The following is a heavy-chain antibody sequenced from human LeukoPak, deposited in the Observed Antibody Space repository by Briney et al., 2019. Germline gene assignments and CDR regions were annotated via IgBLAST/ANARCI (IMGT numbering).Heavy chain of an antibody. V-gene: IGHV4-34*01. CDR3: ARRDGYNWDY. Sequence: PSETLSLTCAVYGGSFSGYYWSWIRQPPGKGLEWIGEINHSGSTNYNPSLKSRVTISVDTSKNQFSLRLSSVTAADTAVFYCARRDGYNWDYWGQGTLVTVSS. J-gene: IGHJ4*02. CDR1: GGSFSGYY. CDR2: INHSGST. D-gene: IGHD5-24*01.